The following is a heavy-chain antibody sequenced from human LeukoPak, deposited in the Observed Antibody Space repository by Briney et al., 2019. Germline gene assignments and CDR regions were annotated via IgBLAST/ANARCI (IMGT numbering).Heavy chain of an antibody. J-gene: IGHJ3*01. CDR1: RFTFSYAC. D-gene: IGHD3-3*01. CDR3: TTDGYNWSFSSGSDP. V-gene: IGHV3-15*01. Sequence: GGSLRLSCVTSRFTFSYACMSGVRQAPGRGLERVGRIKNKMDGGTANYAAPVKGRFTISRDDSKNTLYLQMNSLKIDDAAAYYCTTDGYNWSFSSGSDPWGQGTMVTVSS. CDR2: IKNKMDGGTA.